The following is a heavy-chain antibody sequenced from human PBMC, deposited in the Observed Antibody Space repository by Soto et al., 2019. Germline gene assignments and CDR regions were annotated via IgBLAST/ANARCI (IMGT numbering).Heavy chain of an antibody. Sequence: PGGSLRLSCAASGFTFSSYGMHWVRRAPGKGLEWVAVIWYDGSNKYYADSVKGRFTISRDNSKNTLYLQMNSLRAEDTAVYYCARGIYYDSSGYLNYWGQGTLVTVSS. CDR3: ARGIYYDSSGYLNY. V-gene: IGHV3-33*01. CDR1: GFTFSSYG. J-gene: IGHJ4*02. D-gene: IGHD3-22*01. CDR2: IWYDGSNK.